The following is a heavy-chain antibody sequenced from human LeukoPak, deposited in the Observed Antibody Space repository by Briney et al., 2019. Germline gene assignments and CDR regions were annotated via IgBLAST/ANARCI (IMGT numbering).Heavy chain of an antibody. Sequence: GESLKISCKGSGDTFTDTYIAWVRQVAGKGLEWMGIIYHDGSDTRNSPSFEGQVTISVDHSIRTAYLQWTSLKTSDTAMYYCARFLHGNSLDYWGQGALVTVSS. CDR3: ARFLHGNSLDY. D-gene: IGHD1-7*01. J-gene: IGHJ4*02. CDR2: IYHDGSDT. V-gene: IGHV5-51*01. CDR1: GDTFTDTY.